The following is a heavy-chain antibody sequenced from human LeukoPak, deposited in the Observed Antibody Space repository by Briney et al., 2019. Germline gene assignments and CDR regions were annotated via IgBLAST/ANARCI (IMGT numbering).Heavy chain of an antibody. CDR3: ATSPDYYDSSGYFY. J-gene: IGHJ4*02. D-gene: IGHD3-22*01. CDR1: GYTLTELS. CDR2: FDPEDGET. V-gene: IGHV1-24*01. Sequence: ASVKDSCKVSGYTLTELSMHWVRQAPGKGLEWMGGFDPEDGETIYAQKFQGRVTMTEDTSTDTAYMELSSLRSEDTAVYYCATSPDYYDSSGYFYWGQGTLVTVSS.